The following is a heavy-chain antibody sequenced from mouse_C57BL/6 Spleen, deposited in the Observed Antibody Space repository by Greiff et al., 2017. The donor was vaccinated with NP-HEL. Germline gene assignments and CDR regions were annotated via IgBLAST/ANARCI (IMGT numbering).Heavy chain of an antibody. CDR3: TRPGFDY. V-gene: IGHV14-4*01. J-gene: IGHJ2*01. Sequence: VQLQQSGAELVRPGASVKLSCTASGFNIKDDYMHWVKQRPEQGLEWIGWIDPENGDTEYASKFQGKATITADTSSNTAYLQLSSLTSEDTAVYYWTRPGFDYWGQGTTLTVSS. CDR1: GFNIKDDY. CDR2: IDPENGDT.